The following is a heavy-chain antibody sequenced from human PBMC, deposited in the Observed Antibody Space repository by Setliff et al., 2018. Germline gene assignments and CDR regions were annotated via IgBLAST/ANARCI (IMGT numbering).Heavy chain of an antibody. J-gene: IGHJ4*02. CDR2: ISGSAQTT. CDR3: AKRGPYCSGGTCHYYFDY. D-gene: IGHD2-15*01. V-gene: IGHV3-23*01. CDR1: GYTFSSYA. Sequence: PGGSLRLSCAASGYTFSSYAITWVRQEPGKGLGWVPMISGSAQTTYYADSVKGRFTISRDNSKNTVYLEMNSLRAEDTAVYYCAKRGPYCSGGTCHYYFDYWGQGTLVTVSS.